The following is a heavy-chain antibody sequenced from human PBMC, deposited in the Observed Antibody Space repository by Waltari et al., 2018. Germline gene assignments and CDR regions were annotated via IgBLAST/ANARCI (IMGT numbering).Heavy chain of an antibody. V-gene: IGHV1-69*02. CDR1: GGSFTRDS. D-gene: IGHD3-10*01. J-gene: IGHJ6*03. Sequence: QVQLVQSGAEAKKPGSSVRVACRASGGSFTRDSFTWVRQAPGKGLEWMGRSMPDISETKYAVKFQGRITITADKSTGTVYMELSSLRSDDTAVYYCAGGDGGYYYYKMDVWGQGTTVTVSS. CDR2: SMPDISET. CDR3: AGGDGGYYYYKMDV.